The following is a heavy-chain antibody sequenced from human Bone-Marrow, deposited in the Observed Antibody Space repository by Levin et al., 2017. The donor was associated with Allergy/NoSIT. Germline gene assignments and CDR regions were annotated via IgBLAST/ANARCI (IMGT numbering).Heavy chain of an antibody. CDR3: ARGSVLWFGELWFDY. D-gene: IGHD3-10*01. CDR1: GASFSGYY. V-gene: IGHV4-34*01. Sequence: PSETLSLTCAVYGASFSGYYWSWIRQPPGKGLEWIGEINHSGSTNYNPSLKSRVTISVDTSKNQFSLKLSSVTAADTAVYYWARGSVLWFGELWFDYWGQGTLVTVSS. CDR2: INHSGST. J-gene: IGHJ4*02.